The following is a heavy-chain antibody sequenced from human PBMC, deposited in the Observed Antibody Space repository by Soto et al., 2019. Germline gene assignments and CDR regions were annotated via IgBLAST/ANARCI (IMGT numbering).Heavy chain of an antibody. CDR3: ARDLSSSSY. V-gene: IGHV1-69*08. CDR1: GGTFSSYT. J-gene: IGHJ4*02. CDR2: IIPILGIA. Sequence: QVQLVQSGAEVKKPGSSVKVSCKASGGTFSSYTISWVRQAHGQGLEWMGRIIPILGIANYAQKFQGRVTITADKSMRPAYMELSSLRSEDTAVYYCARDLSSSSYWGQGTLVTVSS. D-gene: IGHD6-13*01.